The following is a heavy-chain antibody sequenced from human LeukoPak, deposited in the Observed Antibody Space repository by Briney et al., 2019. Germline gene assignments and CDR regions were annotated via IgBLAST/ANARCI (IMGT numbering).Heavy chain of an antibody. Sequence: PGGSLRLSCAASGFTFSDYAMHWVRQAPGKGLEWVAVISKDGSDKYYPGSVRGRFTISRDNSKNTIYLQMDSLRAEDTAVYYCAKEVRGSSGRYAFDIWGQGTMVTVSS. CDR1: GFTFSDYA. J-gene: IGHJ3*02. V-gene: IGHV3-30-3*01. D-gene: IGHD3-22*01. CDR2: ISKDGSDK. CDR3: AKEVRGSSGRYAFDI.